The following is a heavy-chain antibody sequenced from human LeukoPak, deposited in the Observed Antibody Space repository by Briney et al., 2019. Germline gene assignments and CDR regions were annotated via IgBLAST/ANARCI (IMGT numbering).Heavy chain of an antibody. D-gene: IGHD3-22*01. CDR1: GFTFSSYA. J-gene: IGHJ4*02. V-gene: IGHV3-23*01. CDR3: AKSGYNYYDSSGYADY. CDR2: IRGSGGGT. Sequence: ETGGSLRLSCAASGFTFSSYAMSWVRQAPGKGLEWVSAIRGSGGGTYYADSVKGRFTISRDNSKNTLYLQMNSLRAEDTAVYYCAKSGYNYYDSSGYADYWGQGTLVTISS.